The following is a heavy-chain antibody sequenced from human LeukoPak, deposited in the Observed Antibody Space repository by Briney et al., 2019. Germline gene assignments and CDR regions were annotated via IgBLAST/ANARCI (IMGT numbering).Heavy chain of an antibody. Sequence: GGSLRLSCAASGFTISSYGMHWVRQAPGKGLEWVAVISYDGSNKYYADSVKGRFTISRDNSKNTLYLQMNSLRAEDTAVYYCAKDRLDYWGQGTLVTVSS. V-gene: IGHV3-30*18. CDR1: GFTISSYG. CDR3: AKDRLDY. CDR2: ISYDGSNK. J-gene: IGHJ4*02.